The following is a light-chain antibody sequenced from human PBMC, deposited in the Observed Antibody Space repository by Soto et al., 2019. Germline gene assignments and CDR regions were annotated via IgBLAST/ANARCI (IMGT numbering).Light chain of an antibody. V-gene: IGKV1-13*02. Sequence: AIQVTQSPSSLSASVGDRVSKTCRASQDIRGALAWYQQKSGKPPNLLIYDVSTLEGGGPSRFSGSGSGTYSPLTVTACQQKVFETSHCKHFILSPTTSGQG. CDR3: KHFILSPTT. CDR1: QDIRGA. J-gene: IGKJ2*01. CDR2: DVS.